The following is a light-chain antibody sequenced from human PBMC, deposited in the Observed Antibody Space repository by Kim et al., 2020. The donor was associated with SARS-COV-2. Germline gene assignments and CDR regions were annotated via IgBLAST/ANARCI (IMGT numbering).Light chain of an antibody. J-gene: IGKJ1*01. CDR2: GAS. V-gene: IGKV3-20*01. Sequence: DIVLTQSPGTLSLSPGERATLSCRASHTVTSTSLAWYQQKPGQAPRLLIYGASTGATGIPDRFSGSGSGTDFTLTISRLEPEDFAVYYCHQYATSPWTFGQGTKLEI. CDR1: HTVTSTS. CDR3: HQYATSPWT.